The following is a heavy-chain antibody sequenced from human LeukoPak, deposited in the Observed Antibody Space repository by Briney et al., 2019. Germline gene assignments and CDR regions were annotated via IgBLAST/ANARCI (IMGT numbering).Heavy chain of an antibody. J-gene: IGHJ1*01. V-gene: IGHV3-23*01. D-gene: IGHD2-15*01. CDR3: AQQVGYCSSGSCYFTY. CDR2: ISNAGGST. Sequence: GGSLRLSCAASGFSFNTYAMSWVRQAPGKGLGWVSAISNAGGSTYYADSVKGRFTISRDKSKNTLSLQMNSLRAEDTAVYYCAQQVGYCSSGSCYFTYWGQGTLVTVSS. CDR1: GFSFNTYA.